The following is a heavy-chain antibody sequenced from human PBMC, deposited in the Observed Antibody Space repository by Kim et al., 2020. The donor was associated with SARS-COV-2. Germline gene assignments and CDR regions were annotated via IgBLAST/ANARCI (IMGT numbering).Heavy chain of an antibody. Sequence: YADSVKGRFTISRDNSKNTLYLQMNSLRAEDTAVYYCAKDIQQKQRIFDYWGQGTLVTVSS. J-gene: IGHJ4*02. CDR3: AKDIQQKQRIFDY. D-gene: IGHD6-25*01. V-gene: IGHV3-23*01.